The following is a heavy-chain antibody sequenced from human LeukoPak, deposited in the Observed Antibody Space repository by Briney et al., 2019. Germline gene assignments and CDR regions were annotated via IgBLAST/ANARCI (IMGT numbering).Heavy chain of an antibody. V-gene: IGHV7-4-1*02. CDR2: INTNTGNP. J-gene: IGHJ4*02. CDR3: ATNSPLHYDILTGYYMNYFDY. Sequence: ASVKVSCKASGYTFTSYAMNWVRQAPGQGLEWMGWINTNTGNPTYAQGFTGRFVFSLDTSVSTAYLQISSLKAGDTAVYYCATNSPLHYDILTGYYMNYFDYWGQGTLVTVSS. D-gene: IGHD3-9*01. CDR1: GYTFTSYA.